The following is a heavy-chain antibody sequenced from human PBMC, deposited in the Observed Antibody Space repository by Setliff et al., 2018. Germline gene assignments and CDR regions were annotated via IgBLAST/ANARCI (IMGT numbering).Heavy chain of an antibody. Sequence: SETLSLTCTVSGGSVPESFWSWIRQPAGRGLEWIGRMIVSGGADYNPSLKSRVTMSVDSPNNKFSLNLSSVSAADTAVYYCARGPDLTAVGATYFYGMDVWGQGATVTVSS. J-gene: IGHJ6*02. V-gene: IGHV4-4*07. D-gene: IGHD6-19*01. CDR3: ARGPDLTAVGATYFYGMDV. CDR1: GGSVPESF. CDR2: MIVSGGA.